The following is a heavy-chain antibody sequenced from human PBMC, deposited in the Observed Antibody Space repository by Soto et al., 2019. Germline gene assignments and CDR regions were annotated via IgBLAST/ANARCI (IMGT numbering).Heavy chain of an antibody. Sequence: QVQLVESGGGVVQPGRSLRLSCAVSGFTVSTYGMHWVRQAPGKGLEWVAVISRDGGTKYYADSVKGRFTISRDNFQNTMFVEMNSRRGDGMAVYYCSGEGASGYWGQGTLVTVSS. CDR3: SGEGASGY. V-gene: IGHV3-30*03. CDR2: ISRDGGTK. CDR1: GFTVSTYG. D-gene: IGHD2-21*01. J-gene: IGHJ4*02.